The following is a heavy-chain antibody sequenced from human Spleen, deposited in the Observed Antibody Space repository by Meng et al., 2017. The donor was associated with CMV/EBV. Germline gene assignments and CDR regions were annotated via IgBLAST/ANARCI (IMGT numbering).Heavy chain of an antibody. Sequence: AVYGGSFSGYYWSWLRQPTGKGLEWIGEINHSGSINYNPSLKSRVTISVDTSRNQFSLKMNSVTAADTAVYYCARASGSYSGHWFDPWGQGTLVTVSS. V-gene: IGHV4-34*01. J-gene: IGHJ5*02. CDR2: INHSGSI. CDR1: GGSFSGYY. CDR3: ARASGSYSGHWFDP. D-gene: IGHD1-26*01.